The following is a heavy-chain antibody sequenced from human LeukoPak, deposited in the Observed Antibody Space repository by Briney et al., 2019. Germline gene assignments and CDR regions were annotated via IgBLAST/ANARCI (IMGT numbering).Heavy chain of an antibody. CDR1: GGTFSSYA. V-gene: IGHV1-69*06. CDR3: SRSHVRLGELSLYYYYYYMDV. CDR2: IIPIFGTA. Sequence: ASVKVSCKASGGTFSSYAISWVRQAPGQGLEWMGGIIPIFGTANYAQKFQGRVTITADKSTSTAYMELSSLRSEDTAVYYCSRSHVRLGELSLYYYYYYMDVWGKGTTVTVSS. J-gene: IGHJ6*03. D-gene: IGHD3-16*02.